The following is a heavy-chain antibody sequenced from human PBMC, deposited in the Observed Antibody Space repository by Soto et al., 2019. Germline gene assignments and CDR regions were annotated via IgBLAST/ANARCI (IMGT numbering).Heavy chain of an antibody. Sequence: QLQLQESGPGLVKTSETLSLTCTVSGGSISSSSYYWGWIRQPPGKGLEWIGSLYYTGSTSYNPSLKSRVTISVDTSKNQFSLKLSSVTAADTAVYYCARLLGNWNRNWFDPWGQGTLATVSS. CDR2: LYYTGST. CDR3: ARLLGNWNRNWFDP. V-gene: IGHV4-39*01. CDR1: GGSISSSSYY. D-gene: IGHD1-20*01. J-gene: IGHJ5*02.